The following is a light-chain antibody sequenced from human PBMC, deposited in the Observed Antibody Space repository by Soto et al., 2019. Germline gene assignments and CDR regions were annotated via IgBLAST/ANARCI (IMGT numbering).Light chain of an antibody. Sequence: HSALTQPPSASGSPGQSVTISCTGTSSDIGGYNSVSWYQQNPGKAPKLMLYEVNKRPSGVPDRFSGSKSGNTASLTVSGLQAEDEANYYCSSYAGGNNWVFGGGTKLTVL. CDR3: SSYAGGNNWV. CDR2: EVN. CDR1: SSDIGGYNS. V-gene: IGLV2-8*01. J-gene: IGLJ3*02.